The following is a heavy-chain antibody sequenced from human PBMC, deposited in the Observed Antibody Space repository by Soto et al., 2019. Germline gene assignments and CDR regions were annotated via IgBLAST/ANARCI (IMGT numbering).Heavy chain of an antibody. D-gene: IGHD1-1*01. Sequence: TLSLTCAISGDSVSSNSAAWNWIRQSPSRGLEWLGRTYYRSKWYNDYAVSVKSRITINPDTSKNQFSLQLNSVTPEDTAVYYCARLKILERRYYYYYGMDVWGQGTTVTVSS. J-gene: IGHJ6*02. CDR1: GDSVSSNSAA. CDR2: TYYRSKWYN. CDR3: ARLKILERRYYYYYGMDV. V-gene: IGHV6-1*01.